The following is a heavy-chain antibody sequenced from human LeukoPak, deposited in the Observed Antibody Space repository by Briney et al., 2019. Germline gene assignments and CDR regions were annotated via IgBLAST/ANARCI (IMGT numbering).Heavy chain of an antibody. CDR1: GYTFTGYY. V-gene: IGHV1-2*02. D-gene: IGHD5-18*01. J-gene: IGHJ5*02. CDR2: INPNSGGT. CDR3: ARDIVMVTYWFDP. Sequence: EASVKVSCKASGYTFTGYYMHWVRQVPGQGLEWMGWINPNSGGTNYAQKFQGRVTMTRDTSISTAYMELSRLRSDDTAVYYCARDIVMVTYWFDPWGQGTLVTVSS.